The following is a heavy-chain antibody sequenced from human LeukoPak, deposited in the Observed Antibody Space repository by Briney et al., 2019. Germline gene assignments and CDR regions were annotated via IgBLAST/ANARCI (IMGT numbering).Heavy chain of an antibody. J-gene: IGHJ5*02. CDR2: IHPDGSIT. V-gene: IGHV3-74*03. CDR3: APQQTYSPYNWFDP. Sequence: GGSLSLSCVGSGFTISNYWMHWVRQAPGTGLVWVSRIHPDGSITTYADSVKGRFTISRDNAKNTLYLQMNSLRAEDTAVYYCAPQQTYSPYNWFDPWGQGTLVTVSS. CDR1: GFTISNYW. D-gene: IGHD5-12*01.